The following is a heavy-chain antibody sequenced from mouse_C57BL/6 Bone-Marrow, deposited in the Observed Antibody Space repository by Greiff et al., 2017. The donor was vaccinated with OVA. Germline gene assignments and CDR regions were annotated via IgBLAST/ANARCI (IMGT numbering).Heavy chain of an antibody. CDR2: ISYDGSN. Sequence: ESGPGLVKPSQSLSLTCSVTGYSITSGYYWNWIRQVPGNKLEWMGYISYDGSNNYNPSLKNRISITRDTSKNQFFLKLNSVTTEDTATYYCARADYWGQGTTLTVSS. CDR3: ARADY. J-gene: IGHJ2*01. V-gene: IGHV3-6*01. CDR1: GYSITSGYY.